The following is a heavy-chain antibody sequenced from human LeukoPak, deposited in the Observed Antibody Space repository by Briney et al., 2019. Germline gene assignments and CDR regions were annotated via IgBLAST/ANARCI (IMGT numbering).Heavy chain of an antibody. CDR2: FDPEDGET. CDR1: GYTLTELS. D-gene: IGHD6-19*01. CDR3: ATDEYSSGWYYMY. J-gene: IGHJ4*02. V-gene: IGHV1-24*01. Sequence: GSVKVSCKVSGYTLTELSMHWVRQAPGKGLEWMGGFDPEDGETIYAQKFQGRVTMTEDISTDTAYMELSSLRSEDTAVYYCATDEYSSGWYYMYWGQGTLVTVSS.